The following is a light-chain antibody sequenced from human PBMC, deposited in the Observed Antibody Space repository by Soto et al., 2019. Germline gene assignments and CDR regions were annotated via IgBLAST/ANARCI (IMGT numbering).Light chain of an antibody. CDR3: CSYAGSSTPYV. V-gene: IGLV2-23*01. CDR2: EDS. Sequence: QSALTQPASVSGSPGQSITISCTGTSSDVGSYNLVSWYQQHPGKAPKVKIYEDSKRPSGVSNRFSGSKSGNTASLTISGLQAEDEADYYCCSYAGSSTPYVFGTGTKLTVL. CDR1: SSDVGSYNL. J-gene: IGLJ1*01.